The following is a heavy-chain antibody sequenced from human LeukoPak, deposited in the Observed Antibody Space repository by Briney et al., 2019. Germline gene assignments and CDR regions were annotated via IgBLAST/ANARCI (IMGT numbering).Heavy chain of an antibody. CDR3: ARNSIAATQRGAFDI. D-gene: IGHD6-6*01. CDR1: GGSISSYY. J-gene: IGHJ3*02. V-gene: IGHV4-59*01. CDR2: IYYSGST. Sequence: PSETLSLTCTVSGGSISSYYWSWIRQPPGKGLEWIGYIYYSGSTNYNPSLKSRVTISVDTSKNQFSPKLSSVTAADTAVYYCARNSIAATQRGAFDIWGQGTMVTVSS.